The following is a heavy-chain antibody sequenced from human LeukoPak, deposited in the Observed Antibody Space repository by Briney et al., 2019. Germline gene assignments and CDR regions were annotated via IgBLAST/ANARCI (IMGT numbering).Heavy chain of an antibody. CDR3: ARNGYYDNSGYYYPFDY. J-gene: IGHJ4*02. Sequence: GSSVKVSCKASGGTFSSYAISWVRQAPGQGLEWMGGIIPIFGTANYAQKFQGRVTITTDESTSTAYMELSSLRSEDTAVYYCARNGYYDNSGYYYPFDYWGQGTLVTVSS. CDR2: IIPIFGTA. D-gene: IGHD3-22*01. V-gene: IGHV1-69*05. CDR1: GGTFSSYA.